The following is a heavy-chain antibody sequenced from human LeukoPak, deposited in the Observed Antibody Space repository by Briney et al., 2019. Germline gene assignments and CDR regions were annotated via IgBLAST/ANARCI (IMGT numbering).Heavy chain of an antibody. J-gene: IGHJ4*02. Sequence: SEPLSLTCAVSGYPISSGYYWGWIRQPPGKGLEWIGSIYHSGSTYYNPSLKRLVTISVDTSKNQFSQNLSSVNAEDTAVYYCARDHRSVVYNWKDGRIYYFDYWGQGTLVTVSS. D-gene: IGHD1-20*01. CDR2: IYHSGST. CDR1: GYPISSGYY. V-gene: IGHV4-38-2*02. CDR3: ARDHRSVVYNWKDGRIYYFDY.